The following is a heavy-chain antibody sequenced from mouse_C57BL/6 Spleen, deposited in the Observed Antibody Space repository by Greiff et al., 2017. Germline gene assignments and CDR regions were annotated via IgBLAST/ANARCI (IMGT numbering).Heavy chain of an antibody. CDR2: ISDGGSYT. D-gene: IGHD2-1*01. CDR1: GFTFSSYA. CDR3: ARGKYGKRDYFDY. Sequence: EVQRVESGGGLVKPGGSLKLSCAASGFTFSSYAMSWVRQTPEKRLEWVATISDGGSYTYYPDNVKGRFTISRDNAKNNLYLQMSHLKSEDTAMYYCARGKYGKRDYFDYWGQGTTLTVSS. V-gene: IGHV5-4*01. J-gene: IGHJ2*01.